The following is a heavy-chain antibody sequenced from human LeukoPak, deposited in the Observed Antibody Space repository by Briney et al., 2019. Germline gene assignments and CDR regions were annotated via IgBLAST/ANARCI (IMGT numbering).Heavy chain of an antibody. D-gene: IGHD6-13*01. CDR2: ISAYNGNT. CDR1: GYTFTSYG. V-gene: IGHV1-18*01. CDR3: ARDPNRYAAAHAFDY. J-gene: IGHJ4*02. Sequence: ASVKVSCKASGYTFTSYGISWVRQAPGQGLEWMGWISAYNGNTNHAQKFQGRVTMTTDTSTSTAHMELRSLRSDDTAVYYCARDPNRYAAAHAFDYWGQGTLVTVSS.